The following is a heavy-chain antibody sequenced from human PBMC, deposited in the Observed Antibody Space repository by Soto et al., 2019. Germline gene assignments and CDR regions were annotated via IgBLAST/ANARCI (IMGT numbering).Heavy chain of an antibody. CDR3: AKDRKKTLNAVHTPFDL. J-gene: IGHJ4*02. D-gene: IGHD2-15*01. V-gene: IGHV3-23*02. CDR1: GFTFGDYA. Sequence: EAQLLESGGTLVRPGGSLRLSCEASGFTFGDYAMSWVRQAPGKRLEWVSGISGAGGDTYYRDSVQGRFTVSRDNSKKPRFLQMTDLRDEDTALYYCAKDRKKTLNAVHTPFDLWCRGTQVTVSS. CDR2: ISGAGGDT.